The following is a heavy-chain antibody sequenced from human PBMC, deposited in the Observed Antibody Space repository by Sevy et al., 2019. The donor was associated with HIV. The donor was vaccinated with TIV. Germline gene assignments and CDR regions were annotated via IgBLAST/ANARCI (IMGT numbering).Heavy chain of an antibody. CDR2: FDPEDGET. J-gene: IGHJ6*02. CDR1: GYTLTELS. D-gene: IGHD6-6*01. Sequence: ASVKVSCKVSGYTLTELSMHWVRQAPGKGLEWMGGFDPEDGETIYAQKFQGRVTMTEDTSTDTAYMELSSLRSEDTAVYYCATEAAAIAARPPGSYYYYYGMDVCGQGTTVTVSS. CDR3: ATEAAAIAARPPGSYYYYYGMDV. V-gene: IGHV1-24*01.